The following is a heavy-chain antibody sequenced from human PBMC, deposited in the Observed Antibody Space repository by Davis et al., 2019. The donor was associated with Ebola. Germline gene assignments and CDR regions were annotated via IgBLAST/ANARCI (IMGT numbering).Heavy chain of an antibody. CDR1: GFTFSSYS. CDR3: AKGDCSGGICYPDY. CDR2: ISSRSSYI. D-gene: IGHD2-15*01. Sequence: GESLKISCAASGFTFSSYSMNWVRQAPGKGLEWVSSISSRSSYIYYADSVKGRFTISRDNAKNTLFLQMNSLRAEDTAVYYCAKGDCSGGICYPDYWGQGTLVTVSS. J-gene: IGHJ4*02. V-gene: IGHV3-21*04.